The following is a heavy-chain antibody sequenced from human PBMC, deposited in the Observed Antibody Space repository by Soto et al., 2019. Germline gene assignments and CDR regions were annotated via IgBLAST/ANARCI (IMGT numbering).Heavy chain of an antibody. CDR3: ARDISSDYGDYGWFDP. Sequence: QVQLVQSGAEVKKPGASVKVSCKASGYTFTSYGISWVRQAPGQGLEWMGWISAYNGNTNYAQKLQGRVTMTTDTXTXXAYMELRSLRSDDTAVYYCARDISSDYGDYGWFDPWGQGTLVTVSS. CDR1: GYTFTSYG. V-gene: IGHV1-18*01. J-gene: IGHJ5*02. CDR2: ISAYNGNT. D-gene: IGHD4-17*01.